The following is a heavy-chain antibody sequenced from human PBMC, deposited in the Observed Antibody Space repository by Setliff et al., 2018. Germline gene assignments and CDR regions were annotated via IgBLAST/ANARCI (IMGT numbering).Heavy chain of an antibody. J-gene: IGHJ5*02. V-gene: IGHV5-51*01. CDR2: IYAGDSDT. D-gene: IGHD3-10*01. Sequence: ESLKISCKGSGYSFRNFWIGWVRQMPGKGLEWMGLIYAGDSDTRYNPSFQGRVTMSADKSINTAYLQWSSLKASDTAIYYCARQKSTGSGNNWFDPWGQGTLVTVSS. CDR1: GYSFRNFW. CDR3: ARQKSTGSGNNWFDP.